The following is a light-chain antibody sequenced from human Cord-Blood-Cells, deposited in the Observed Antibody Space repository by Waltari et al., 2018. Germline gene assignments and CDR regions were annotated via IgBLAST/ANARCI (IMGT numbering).Light chain of an antibody. V-gene: IGLV2-14*01. CDR2: EVS. J-gene: IGLJ1*01. Sequence: QSALTQPASVSGSPGQSITISCTGTTSHVGGYNFVHRYQKHPGKATKRMIYEVSNRPSGVSNRFSGSKSGNTASLPISGLQAEDEADDYGSSYTSSSTYVFGTGTKVTVL. CDR1: TSHVGGYNF. CDR3: SSYTSSSTYV.